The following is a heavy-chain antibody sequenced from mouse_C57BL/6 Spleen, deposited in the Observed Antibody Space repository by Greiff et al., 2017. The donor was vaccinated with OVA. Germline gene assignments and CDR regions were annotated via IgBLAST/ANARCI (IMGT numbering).Heavy chain of an antibody. CDR2: IYPGSGST. J-gene: IGHJ1*03. CDR1: GYTFTSYW. V-gene: IGHV1-55*01. CDR3: ARGDGNYRRYFDV. D-gene: IGHD2-1*01. Sequence: QVQLQQPGAELVKPGASVKMSCKASGYTFTSYWITWVKQRPGQGLEWIGDIYPGSGSTNYNEKFKSKATLTVDTSSSTGYMQLSSLTSEDSAVYYCARGDGNYRRYFDVWGTGTTVTVSS.